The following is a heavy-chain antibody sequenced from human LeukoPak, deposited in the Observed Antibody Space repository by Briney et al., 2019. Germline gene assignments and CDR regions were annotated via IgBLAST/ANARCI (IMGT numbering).Heavy chain of an antibody. CDR1: GYTFTSYH. CDR2: INPSGGSI. V-gene: IGHV1-46*01. Sequence: ASVTVSCKASGYTFTSYHMHWVRQAPGQGLEWMGIINPSGGSISYAQKFQGRITMTRDTSTSTVYMELSSLRSEDTAVFYCAREAGMRVGATSDAFDLWGQGTLVIVSS. J-gene: IGHJ3*01. D-gene: IGHD1-26*01. CDR3: AREAGMRVGATSDAFDL.